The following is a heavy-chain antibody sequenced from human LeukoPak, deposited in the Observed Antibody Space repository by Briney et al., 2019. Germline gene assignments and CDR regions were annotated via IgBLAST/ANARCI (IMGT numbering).Heavy chain of an antibody. CDR3: ATEWFFSGSGTTERLDD. D-gene: IGHD3-10*01. J-gene: IGHJ4*02. CDR2: IGTAGDT. CDR1: GFTFSSYD. V-gene: IGHV3-13*01. Sequence: GGSLRLSCAASGFTFSSYDMHWVRQATGKGLEWVSAIGTAGDTYYPGSVKGRFTISRENAKNSLYLQMNSLRAGDTAVYYCATEWFFSGSGTTERLDDWGQGTLVTVSS.